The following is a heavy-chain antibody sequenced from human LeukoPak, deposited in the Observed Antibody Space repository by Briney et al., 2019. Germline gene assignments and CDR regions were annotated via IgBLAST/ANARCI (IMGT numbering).Heavy chain of an antibody. Sequence: PGGSLRLSCAASGFTFSSYGMHWVRQAPGKGLEWVAFIRYDGSNKYYADSVKGRFTISRDNSKNTLYLQMNSLRAEDTAVYYCASQDEGYYYDTEAFWDIWGQGTMVTVSS. CDR3: ASQDEGYYYDTEAFWDI. D-gene: IGHD3-22*01. V-gene: IGHV3-30*02. CDR1: GFTFSSYG. J-gene: IGHJ3*02. CDR2: IRYDGSNK.